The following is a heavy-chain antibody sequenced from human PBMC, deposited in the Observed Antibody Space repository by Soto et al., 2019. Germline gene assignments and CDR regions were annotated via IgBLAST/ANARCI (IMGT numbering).Heavy chain of an antibody. CDR2: ISNDGSEK. Sequence: QVQLVESGGGVVQPGRSLRLSCAASGFTFNNYAMHWVRQAPGKGLEWVATISNDGSEKYYADTVKGRLTISRDNSKNTVYLQMNSLRAEETAVYYCAKDQGIAASHGFDGGQGTMVTVSS. CDR1: GFTFNNYA. D-gene: IGHD6-13*01. CDR3: AKDQGIAASHGFD. V-gene: IGHV3-30*18. J-gene: IGHJ3*01.